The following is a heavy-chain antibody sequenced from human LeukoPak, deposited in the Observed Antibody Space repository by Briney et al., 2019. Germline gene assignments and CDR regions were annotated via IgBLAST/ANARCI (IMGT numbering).Heavy chain of an antibody. CDR3: ARRSSSNPYWYFDL. CDR1: GYNFATYW. Sequence: AESLKIPCKASGYNFATYWISWVRHMPRKGLQWMGIIYPGDSDTKYSPSFQGQVTISVDKSISTAYLQWSSLKASDTAMYYCARRSSSNPYWYFDLWGRGTLVTVPS. CDR2: IYPGDSDT. V-gene: IGHV5-51*01. D-gene: IGHD2-15*01. J-gene: IGHJ2*01.